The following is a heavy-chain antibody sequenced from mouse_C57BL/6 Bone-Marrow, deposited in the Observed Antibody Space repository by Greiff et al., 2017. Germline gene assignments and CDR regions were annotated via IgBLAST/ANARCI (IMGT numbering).Heavy chain of an antibody. CDR1: GYAFSSYW. Sequence: QVQLQQSGAELVKPGASVKISCKASGYAFSSYWMNWVKQRPGKGLAWIGQIYPGDGDTNYNGKFKGKATLTADKSSSTAYMQLSSLTSEDSAVYFCARSQDGGGYYFDYWGQGTTLTVSS. CDR2: IYPGDGDT. J-gene: IGHJ2*01. CDR3: ARSQDGGGYYFDY. V-gene: IGHV1-80*01. D-gene: IGHD3-2*02.